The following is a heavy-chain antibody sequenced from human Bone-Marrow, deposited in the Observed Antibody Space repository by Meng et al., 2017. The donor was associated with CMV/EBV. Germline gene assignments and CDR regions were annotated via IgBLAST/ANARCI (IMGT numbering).Heavy chain of an antibody. Sequence: GESLKISCAASGFTFSGSAMHWVRQASGKGLEWVGRIRSKANSYATAYAASVKGRFTISRDDSKSIAYLQMNSLKTEDTAVYYCTRDGDFWSGYLLAGMDVWGQGTTVTVSS. CDR3: TRDGDFWSGYLLAGMDV. V-gene: IGHV3-73*01. CDR2: IRSKANSYAT. D-gene: IGHD3-3*01. CDR1: GFTFSGSA. J-gene: IGHJ6*02.